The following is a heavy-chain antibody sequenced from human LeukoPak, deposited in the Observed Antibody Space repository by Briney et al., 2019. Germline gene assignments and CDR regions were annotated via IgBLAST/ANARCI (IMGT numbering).Heavy chain of an antibody. J-gene: IGHJ4*02. D-gene: IGHD3-10*01. CDR2: ISYDGSNE. CDR1: GFTFSTYA. Sequence: PGGSLRLSCAASGFTFSTYAMHWVRQAPGKGLEWVAVISYDGSNEYYADSVKGRFSIFRDNAKNTLYLQMNSLRAEDTAVYYCARRGAVIDYWGQGTLVTVSS. CDR3: ARRGAVIDY. V-gene: IGHV3-30-3*01.